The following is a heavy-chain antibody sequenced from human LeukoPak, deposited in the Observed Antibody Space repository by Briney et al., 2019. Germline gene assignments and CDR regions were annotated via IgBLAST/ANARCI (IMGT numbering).Heavy chain of an antibody. CDR2: INSDGSST. Sequence: GGSLRLSCAASGFTFSSYWMHWVRQAPGKGLVWVSRINSDGSSTSYADSVKGRFTISRDNAKNTLYLQMNSLGAEDTAVYYCARERTTYYDFWSGYCYWGQGTLVTVSS. D-gene: IGHD3-3*01. J-gene: IGHJ4*02. V-gene: IGHV3-74*01. CDR1: GFTFSSYW. CDR3: ARERTTYYDFWSGYCY.